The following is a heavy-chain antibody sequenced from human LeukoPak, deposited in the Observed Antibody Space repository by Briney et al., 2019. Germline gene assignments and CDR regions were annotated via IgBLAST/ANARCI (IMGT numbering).Heavy chain of an antibody. CDR2: INPNSGGT. CDR1: GYTFTSYG. V-gene: IGHV1-2*02. Sequence: ASVKVSCKASGYTFTSYGISWVRQAPGQGLEWMGWINPNSGGTNYAQKFQGRVTMTRDTSISTAYMELSRLRSDDTAVYYCARDPKGILSSLNWFDPWGQGTLVTVSS. J-gene: IGHJ5*02. D-gene: IGHD2-21*01. CDR3: ARDPKGILSSLNWFDP.